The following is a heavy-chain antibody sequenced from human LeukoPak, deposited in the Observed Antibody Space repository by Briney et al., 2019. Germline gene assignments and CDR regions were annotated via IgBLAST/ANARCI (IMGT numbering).Heavy chain of an antibody. CDR2: FDPEDGET. CDR3: ARDRSVGDFWSGYYAGPPDAFDI. D-gene: IGHD3-3*01. CDR1: GYTLTELS. Sequence: ASVKVSCKVSGYTLTELSMHWVRQAPGKGLEWMGGFDPEDGETIYAQKFQGRVTMTEDTSTDTAYMELSSLRSEDTAVYYCARDRSVGDFWSGYYAGPPDAFDIWGQGTMVTISS. V-gene: IGHV1-24*01. J-gene: IGHJ3*02.